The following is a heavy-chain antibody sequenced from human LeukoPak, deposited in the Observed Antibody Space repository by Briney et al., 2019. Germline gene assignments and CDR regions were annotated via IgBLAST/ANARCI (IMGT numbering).Heavy chain of an antibody. CDR1: GGSISSVYY. J-gene: IGHJ4*02. Sequence: SETLSLTCTVYGGSISSVYYWGWIRQPPGKGLEWIGSIFYSGRIYYNPSLKSRVTISVDTSTNQFSLKLSSVTAADTAVYYCARHHYGDYRSYFDYWGQGTLVIVSS. CDR3: ARHHYGDYRSYFDY. D-gene: IGHD4-17*01. CDR2: IFYSGRI. V-gene: IGHV4-39*01.